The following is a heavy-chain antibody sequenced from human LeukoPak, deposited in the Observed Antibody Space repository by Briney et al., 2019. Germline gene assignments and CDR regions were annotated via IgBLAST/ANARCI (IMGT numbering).Heavy chain of an antibody. V-gene: IGHV4-4*07. CDR1: GGSVSSYY. CDR2: IYTSGST. D-gene: IGHD6-19*01. CDR3: ARDRGSSGWFDY. J-gene: IGHJ4*02. Sequence: SETLSLTCTVSGGSVSSYYWSWIRQPAGKGLEWIGRIYTSGSTNYNPSLKSRVTISVDTSKNQFSLQLSSVTAADTAVYYCARDRGSSGWFDYWGQGTLVTVSS.